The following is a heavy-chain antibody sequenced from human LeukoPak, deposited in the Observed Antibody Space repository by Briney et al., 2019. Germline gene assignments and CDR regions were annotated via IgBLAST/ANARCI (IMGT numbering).Heavy chain of an antibody. V-gene: IGHV4-34*01. CDR1: GGSFSGYY. CDR2: INHSGST. Sequence: PSETLSLTCAVYGGSFSGYYWSWIRQPPGKGLEWIGEINHSGSTNYNPSLKSRVTISVDTSKNQFSLKLSSVTAADTAVYYCARFEGSSWYRGGDYYYGMDVWGQGTTVTVSS. D-gene: IGHD6-13*01. CDR3: ARFEGSSWYRGGDYYYGMDV. J-gene: IGHJ6*02.